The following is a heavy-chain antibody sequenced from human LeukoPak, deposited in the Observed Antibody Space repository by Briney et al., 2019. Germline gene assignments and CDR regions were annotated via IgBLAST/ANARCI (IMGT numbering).Heavy chain of an antibody. Sequence: SETLSLTCTVSGGSVSSGTYFWTWVRQPPGKGLEWIGHIHYSVTTNYYPSLKSRVTMSLDTSKNQFSLKLTSVTAADTAIYFCARWGTYWGQGILVTVSS. D-gene: IGHD7-27*01. J-gene: IGHJ4*02. CDR3: ARWGTY. CDR2: IHYSVTT. CDR1: GGSVSSGTYF. V-gene: IGHV4-61*01.